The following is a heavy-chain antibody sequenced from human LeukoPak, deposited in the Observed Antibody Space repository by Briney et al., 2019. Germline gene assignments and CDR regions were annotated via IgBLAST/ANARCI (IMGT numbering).Heavy chain of an antibody. CDR2: VNYSGST. D-gene: IGHD1/OR15-1a*01. CDR3: AIWNNISYHFEY. V-gene: IGHV4-34*01. J-gene: IGHJ4*02. Sequence: SETLSLTCAVYRGSFSAYYWSWVRQPPGKGLEWIGEVNYSGSTSYNPSLKSRVFISIDTTKNHFSLKLSSVTAADTAVYYCAIWNNISYHFEYWAQGILVTVSS. CDR1: RGSFSAYY.